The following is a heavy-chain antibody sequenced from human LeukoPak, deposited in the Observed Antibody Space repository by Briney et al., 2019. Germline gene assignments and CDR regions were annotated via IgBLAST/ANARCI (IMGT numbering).Heavy chain of an antibody. Sequence: GGSLRLSCAASGFTFSNYAMSWVRQAPGKGLEWVSSIYTGGRTYYADSVKGRFTISRDNSKNTLYLQMNSLRAEDTAVYYCARFYCSADSCYHLDQWGQGTLVTVSS. CDR2: IYTGGRT. CDR3: ARFYCSADSCYHLDQ. D-gene: IGHD2-15*01. J-gene: IGHJ4*02. V-gene: IGHV3-66*01. CDR1: GFTFSNYA.